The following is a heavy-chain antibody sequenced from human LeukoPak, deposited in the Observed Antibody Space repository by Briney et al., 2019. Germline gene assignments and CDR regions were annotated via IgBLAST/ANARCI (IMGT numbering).Heavy chain of an antibody. J-gene: IGHJ4*02. Sequence: SETLSLTCTVSGGSISRYYWSWIRQPPGKGLEWIGYIYHSGSTTYNPSLKSRVTMSVDTSKNQFSLKLTSVTAADTAVYYCARRGNDVVNFDYWGQGTLVTVSS. D-gene: IGHD1-1*01. CDR1: GGSISRYY. CDR2: IYHSGST. V-gene: IGHV4-59*08. CDR3: ARRGNDVVNFDY.